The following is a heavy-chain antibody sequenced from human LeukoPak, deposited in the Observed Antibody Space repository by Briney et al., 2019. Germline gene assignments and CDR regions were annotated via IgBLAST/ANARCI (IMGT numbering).Heavy chain of an antibody. D-gene: IGHD6-13*01. CDR2: INHDGSTT. V-gene: IGHV3-74*01. CDR3: ARGPAAAVHFDY. CDR1: GFTFSSSW. Sequence: GGSLRLSCAASGFTFSSSWMHWVRQAPGKGLVWVSRINHDGSTTNYVDSVKGRFTISRDNAKNTLYLQMNSLRAEDTAVYYCARGPAAAVHFDYWGQGTLVTVSS. J-gene: IGHJ4*02.